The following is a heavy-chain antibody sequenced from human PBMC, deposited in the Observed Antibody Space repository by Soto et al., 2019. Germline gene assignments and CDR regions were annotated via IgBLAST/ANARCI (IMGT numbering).Heavy chain of an antibody. CDR3: AREMGSVDF. Sequence: QVQLVQSGAEVKKPGTSVRISCKTSGYTFSNYDINWVRQAAGQGLEWMGWMNPKSGYTGSARNFQGRVTMTRDTSMTTAYMELSRLRSEDTAMYYCAREMGSVDFWGQGTLVTVSS. CDR1: GYTFSNYD. V-gene: IGHV1-8*01. CDR2: MNPKSGYT. J-gene: IGHJ4*02. D-gene: IGHD1-26*01.